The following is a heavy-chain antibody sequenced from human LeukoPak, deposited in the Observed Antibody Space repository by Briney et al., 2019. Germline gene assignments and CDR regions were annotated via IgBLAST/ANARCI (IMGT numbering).Heavy chain of an antibody. CDR1: GYTFTSYG. Sequence: GASVKVSCKASGYTFTSYGISWVRQAPGQGLEWMGWISAYNGNTNYAQKLQGRVTMTTDTSTSTAYMELRSLRSDDTAVYYCARESRQYHDILTGYYPDLDYWGQGTLVTVSS. CDR3: ARESRQYHDILTGYYPDLDY. D-gene: IGHD3-9*01. V-gene: IGHV1-18*01. CDR2: ISAYNGNT. J-gene: IGHJ4*02.